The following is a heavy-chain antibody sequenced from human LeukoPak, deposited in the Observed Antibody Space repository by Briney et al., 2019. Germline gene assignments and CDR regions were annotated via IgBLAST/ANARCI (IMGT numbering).Heavy chain of an antibody. CDR2: IYTSGST. V-gene: IGHV4-4*07. J-gene: IGHJ5*02. CDR1: GGSISSYY. CDR3: ARDRITTGRYNWFDP. Sequence: SKTLSLTCTVSGGSISSYYWSWIRQPAGKGLEWIGRIYTSGSTNYNPSLKSRVTMSVDTSKNQFSLKLSSVTAADTAVYYCARDRITTGRYNWFDPWGQGTLVTVSS. D-gene: IGHD3-10*01.